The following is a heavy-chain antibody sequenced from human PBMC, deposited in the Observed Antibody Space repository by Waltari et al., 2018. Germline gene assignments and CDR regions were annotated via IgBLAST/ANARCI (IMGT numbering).Heavy chain of an antibody. Sequence: EVQLVESGGGLVQPGGSLRLSCAAAGFTFRSSSMSWVSQAPGKGLEWVANIKQDGSEKYYVDSVKGRFTISRDNAKNSLYLQMNSLRAEDTAVYYCARARDIVVVPAARAYFDYWGQGTLVTVSS. V-gene: IGHV3-7*03. CDR3: ARARDIVVVPAARAYFDY. CDR1: GFTFRSSS. D-gene: IGHD2-2*01. CDR2: IKQDGSEK. J-gene: IGHJ4*02.